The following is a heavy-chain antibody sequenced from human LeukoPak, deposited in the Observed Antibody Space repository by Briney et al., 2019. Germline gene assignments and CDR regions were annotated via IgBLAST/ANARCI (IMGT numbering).Heavy chain of an antibody. Sequence: GGTLRLSCAASGFTFSSYAMSWVRQAPGKGLEWVSAISGSGGSTYSADSVKGRFTISRDNSKNTLCLQMNSLRAEDTAVYYCAKGPRGSGSYWGDAFDIWGQGTMVTVSS. V-gene: IGHV3-23*01. CDR2: ISGSGGST. CDR3: AKGPRGSGSYWGDAFDI. CDR1: GFTFSSYA. D-gene: IGHD1-26*01. J-gene: IGHJ3*02.